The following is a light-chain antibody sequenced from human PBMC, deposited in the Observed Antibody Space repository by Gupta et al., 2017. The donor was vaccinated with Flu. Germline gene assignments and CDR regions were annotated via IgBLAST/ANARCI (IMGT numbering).Light chain of an antibody. Sequence: SYELTQPPSVSVSPGLTASITCSGHKLEDKFASWYQLKPGQSPVVVIYDDNKRPSGTPARFSSSHSGNTATLTIGGTLAGDEDDYFFLAGDDSNVVFGGGTTLTVL. CDR2: DDN. CDR1: KLEDKF. J-gene: IGLJ2*01. V-gene: IGLV3-1*01. CDR3: LAGDDSNVV.